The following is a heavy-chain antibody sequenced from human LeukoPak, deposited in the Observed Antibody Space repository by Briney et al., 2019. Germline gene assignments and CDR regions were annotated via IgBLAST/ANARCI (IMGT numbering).Heavy chain of an antibody. Sequence: GGSLRLSCEASGFTFNTYSMNWARQAPGKGLEWVSSISSSSSYIYYADSVKGRFTISRDNAKNSLYLQMNSLRAEDTAVYYCARAGRLHLDYWGQGTLVTVSS. CDR2: ISSSSSYI. D-gene: IGHD6-25*01. J-gene: IGHJ4*02. CDR3: ARAGRLHLDY. V-gene: IGHV3-21*01. CDR1: GFTFNTYS.